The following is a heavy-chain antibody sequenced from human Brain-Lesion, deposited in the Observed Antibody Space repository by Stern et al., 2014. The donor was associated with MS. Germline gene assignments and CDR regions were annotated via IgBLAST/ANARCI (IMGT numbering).Heavy chain of an antibody. Sequence: DQLVESGAEVKKPGASVKVSCKASGYTFTGQYMHWVRQAHGQGLEWMGRMNSNNGGTSYAQKFQGRVTMTRDKSINTASMELSRFTSDDTAMYYCARGLRGDWNYDAFDYWGQGTLVTVSS. CDR2: MNSNNGGT. D-gene: IGHD1-7*01. V-gene: IGHV1-2*06. CDR3: ARGLRGDWNYDAFDY. J-gene: IGHJ4*02. CDR1: GYTFTGQY.